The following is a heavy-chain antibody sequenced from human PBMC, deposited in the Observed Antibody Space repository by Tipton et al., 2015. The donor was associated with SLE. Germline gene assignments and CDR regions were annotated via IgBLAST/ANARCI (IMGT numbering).Heavy chain of an antibody. CDR3: ARVLDERSFFDY. D-gene: IGHD1-26*01. V-gene: IGHV1-18*01. J-gene: IGHJ4*02. Sequence: QSGPEVKKPGSSVKVSCKASGGTFSSYAISWVRQAPGQGLEWMGWISAYNGNTNYAQKLQGRVTMTTDTSTSTAYMELRSLRSDDTAVYYCARVLDERSFFDYWGQGTLVTVSS. CDR1: GGTFSSYA. CDR2: ISAYNGNT.